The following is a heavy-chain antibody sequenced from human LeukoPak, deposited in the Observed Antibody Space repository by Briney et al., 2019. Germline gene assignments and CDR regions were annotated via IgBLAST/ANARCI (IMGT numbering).Heavy chain of an antibody. CDR1: GFTFSSYA. J-gene: IGHJ4*02. CDR2: ISYDGSNK. CDR3: ARAIDNYDSSGKDY. Sequence: GGSLRLSCAASGFTFSSYAMHWVRQAPGKGLEWVAVISYDGSNKHYADSVKGRFTISRDNSKNTLYLQMNSLRAEDTAVYYCARAIDNYDSSGKDYWGQGTLVTVSS. V-gene: IGHV3-30-3*01. D-gene: IGHD3-22*01.